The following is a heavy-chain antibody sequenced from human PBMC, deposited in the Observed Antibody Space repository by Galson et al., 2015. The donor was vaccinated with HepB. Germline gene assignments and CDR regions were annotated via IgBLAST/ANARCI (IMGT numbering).Heavy chain of an antibody. Sequence: SLRLSCAASGFTFSSYAMHGVRQAPGKGLEWVAVISYDGSNKYYADSVKGRFTISRDNSKNTLYLQMNSLRAEDTAVYYCARVSQYYDFWSGYYHFDYWGQGTLVTVSS. CDR3: ARVSQYYDFWSGYYHFDY. D-gene: IGHD3-3*01. J-gene: IGHJ4*02. CDR1: GFTFSSYA. V-gene: IGHV3-30-3*01. CDR2: ISYDGSNK.